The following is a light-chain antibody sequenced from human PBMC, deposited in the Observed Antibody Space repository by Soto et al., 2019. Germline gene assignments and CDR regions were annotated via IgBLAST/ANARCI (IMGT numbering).Light chain of an antibody. V-gene: IGKV3-20*01. CDR3: QQYGSLSWT. CDR1: QSVSSDY. CDR2: GAS. Sequence: LLTRSPGNLSLSPGERATLSCRASQSVSSDYLAWYQQKPGQAPRLLIYGASTRATGVPDRFSGSGSGTDFTLTISRLGPEDFAVYHCQQYGSLSWTFGQGTKVDIK. J-gene: IGKJ1*01.